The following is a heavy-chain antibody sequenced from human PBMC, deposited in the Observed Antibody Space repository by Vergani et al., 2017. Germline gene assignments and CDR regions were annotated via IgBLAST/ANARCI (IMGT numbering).Heavy chain of an antibody. CDR2: ISSSSSYI. Sequence: EVQLLESGGGLVQPGGSLRLSCAASGFTFSSYSMNWVRQAPGKGLEWVSSISSSSSYIYYAASVKGRFTISRDNAKNSLYLQMNSLRAEDTAVYYCARYRSSYYYDSSGYYLGRASPEIFDYWGQGTLVTVSS. CDR3: ARYRSSYYYDSSGYYLGRASPEIFDY. V-gene: IGHV3-21*01. CDR1: GFTFSSYS. D-gene: IGHD3-22*01. J-gene: IGHJ4*02.